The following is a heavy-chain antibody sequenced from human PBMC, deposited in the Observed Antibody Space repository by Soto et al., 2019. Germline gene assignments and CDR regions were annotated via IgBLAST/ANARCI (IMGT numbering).Heavy chain of an antibody. V-gene: IGHV3-21*06. D-gene: IGHD2-2*01. CDR2: ISTGGTYL. Sequence: GGSLRLSCVASGFSFRTHTLVWVRQAPGKGLEWVSYISTGGTYLEYAHSVKGRFTISRDDAADSVFQQMNSLKGDDTAVYYCVKGGEDITSPYGMDVWGQGTTVTV. J-gene: IGHJ6*02. CDR3: VKGGEDITSPYGMDV. CDR1: GFSFRTHT.